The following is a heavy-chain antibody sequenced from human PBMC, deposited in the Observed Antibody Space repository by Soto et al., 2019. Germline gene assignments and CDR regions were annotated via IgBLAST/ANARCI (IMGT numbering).Heavy chain of an antibody. CDR2: ISLYNGKT. CDR1: GYTFTSSG. Sequence: ASVKVSCKASGYTFTSSGISWVRQAPGQGLEWMGWISLYNGKTDYSQRLQDRVTVTTDTSTSTAYLELRSLRSDDTAVYFCARGFYYDGSGATPYHFDYWGQGTLVTVSS. V-gene: IGHV1-18*01. J-gene: IGHJ4*02. D-gene: IGHD3-22*01. CDR3: ARGFYYDGSGATPYHFDY.